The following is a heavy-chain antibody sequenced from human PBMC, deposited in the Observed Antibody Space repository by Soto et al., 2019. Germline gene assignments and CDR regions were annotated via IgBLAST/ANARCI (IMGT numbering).Heavy chain of an antibody. V-gene: IGHV3-7*01. CDR1: GFTFSSYW. CDR2: IKKDGSEK. D-gene: IGHD3-10*01. Sequence: HPGGSLRLSCAASGFTFSSYWMSWVRQTPGKGLEWMASIKKDGSEKYYVKSREGRFTISRDNARNSMSLQMNSLRAEDTAVYHCGRGATDYNGQGSYYPPYYFDYWGKPTIVIVSS. CDR3: GRGATDYNGQGSYYPPYYFDY. J-gene: IGHJ4*02.